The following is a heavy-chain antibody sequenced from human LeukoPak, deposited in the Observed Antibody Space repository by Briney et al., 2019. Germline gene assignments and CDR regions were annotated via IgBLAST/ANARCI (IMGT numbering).Heavy chain of an antibody. V-gene: IGHV1-69*13. CDR1: GGTFSSYA. CDR2: IIPIFGTA. CDR3: ARGGVLRYFDGLLYLDY. Sequence: SVKVSCKASGGTFSSYAISWVRQAPGQGLEWMGGIIPIFGTANYAQKFQGRVTITADESTSTSYMELSSLRLEDTAVYYCARGGVLRYFDGLLYLDYWGQGTLVTVSS. D-gene: IGHD3-9*01. J-gene: IGHJ4*02.